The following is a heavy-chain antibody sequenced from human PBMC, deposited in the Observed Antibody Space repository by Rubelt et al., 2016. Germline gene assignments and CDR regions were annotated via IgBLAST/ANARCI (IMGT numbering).Heavy chain of an antibody. CDR2: INPNSGGT. CDR3: ARESSSGWYIDY. Sequence: QVQLVQSGAEVKKPGSSVKVSCKASGYTFTGYYMHWVRQAPGQGLEWVGRINPNSGGTNYAQKFQGRVTMTRDTSITTAYMGLSRLGSDDTAVFYCARESSSGWYIDYWGQGTLVTVSS. J-gene: IGHJ4*02. D-gene: IGHD6-19*01. V-gene: IGHV1-2*06. CDR1: GYTFTGYY.